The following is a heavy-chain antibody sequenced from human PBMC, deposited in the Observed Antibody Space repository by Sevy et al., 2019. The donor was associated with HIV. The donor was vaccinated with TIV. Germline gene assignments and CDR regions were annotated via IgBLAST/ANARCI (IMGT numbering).Heavy chain of an antibody. CDR1: GFSFSHAW. J-gene: IGHJ6*02. CDR3: STDPIIVLLVTDGKDV. Sequence: GGSLRLSCAASGFSFSHAWMTWVRQAPGKGLEWVGHIKSKPDGGTTDYAAPVKGRFTISRDDSNNTLHLQMNSLKTEDTAIYYCSTDPIIVLLVTDGKDVWGQGTTVTVSS. CDR2: IKSKPDGGTT. V-gene: IGHV3-15*01. D-gene: IGHD2-8*02.